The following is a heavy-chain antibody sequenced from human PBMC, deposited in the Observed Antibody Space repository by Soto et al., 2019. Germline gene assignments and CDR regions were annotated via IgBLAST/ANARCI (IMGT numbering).Heavy chain of an antibody. CDR1: GFAFDDYG. CDR3: ARGAYCRATSCYLFFAH. CDR2: INWNGASA. D-gene: IGHD2-2*01. J-gene: IGHJ4*02. Sequence: EVQLVESGGGVVRPGGSLRLSCTGSGFAFDDYGMSWVRQTPGKGLEWVSGINWNGASAGYADSVKGRFTISRDNAMHSLYLQMNNLRAEDTAFYYCARGAYCRATSCYLFFAHWGQGTLVTVSS. V-gene: IGHV3-20*04.